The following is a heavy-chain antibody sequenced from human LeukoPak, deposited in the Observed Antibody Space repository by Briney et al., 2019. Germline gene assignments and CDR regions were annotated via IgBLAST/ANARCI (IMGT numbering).Heavy chain of an antibody. J-gene: IGHJ4*02. Sequence: GASVKVSCKASGYTFTNYGISWVRQAPGQGLEWMGWISVYNGNTNSAQKLQGRVTMTTDTSTSTAYMELRSLRSDDTAVYYCARAHAWYQRFFDWLGGDYFDYWGQGTLVTVSS. V-gene: IGHV1-18*01. CDR2: ISVYNGNT. CDR1: GYTFTNYG. CDR3: ARAHAWYQRFFDWLGGDYFDY. D-gene: IGHD3-9*01.